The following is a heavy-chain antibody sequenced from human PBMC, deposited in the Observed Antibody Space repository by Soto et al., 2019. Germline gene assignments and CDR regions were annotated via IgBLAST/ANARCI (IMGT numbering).Heavy chain of an antibody. CDR1: GFTFTTYT. V-gene: IGHV3-21*01. J-gene: IGHJ3*02. D-gene: IGHD3-10*01. Sequence: EVQLVESGGGLVEPGGSLRLSCAASGFTFTTYTMNWVRQAPGKGLEWVSSISAGGRSIYYADSLKGRSTVSRDNAKSSLNLQMNSLRADDTAVYYCARSTPGNPFDIWGQGTMVTVSS. CDR3: ARSTPGNPFDI. CDR2: ISAGGRSI.